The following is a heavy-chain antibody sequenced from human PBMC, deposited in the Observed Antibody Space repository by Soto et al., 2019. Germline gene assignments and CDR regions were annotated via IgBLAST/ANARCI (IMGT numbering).Heavy chain of an antibody. V-gene: IGHV4-61*01. Sequence: SETLSLTCTVSGGSVSSSSYYWNWIRQSPGKGLEWVGYLYYTGSTNYNPSLKSRVTISVGTSKNQFSLKLRSVTAADTAVYYCARDRGYYGMDFWGQGTLVTVSS. CDR2: LYYTGST. J-gene: IGHJ4*02. CDR3: ARDRGYYGMDF. D-gene: IGHD3-10*01. CDR1: GGSVSSSSYY.